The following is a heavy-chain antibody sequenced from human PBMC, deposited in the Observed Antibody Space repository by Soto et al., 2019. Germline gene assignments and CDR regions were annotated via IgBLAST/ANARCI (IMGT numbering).Heavy chain of an antibody. V-gene: IGHV5-51*01. CDR1: GYTFTNYW. Sequence: HGESLKISCKGSGYTFTNYWIGWVRQMPGKGPEWMGIIYPGDSDTKYNPSFQGQVTISADKSITTTYLQWSSLKASDTAIYYCAASIFYYALDVWGQGTAVTVSS. CDR2: IYPGDSDT. CDR3: AASIFYYALDV. J-gene: IGHJ6*02.